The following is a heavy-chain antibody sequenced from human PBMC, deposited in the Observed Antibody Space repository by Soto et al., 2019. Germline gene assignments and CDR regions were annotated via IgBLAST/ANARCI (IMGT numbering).Heavy chain of an antibody. CDR2: IYYSGST. J-gene: IGHJ5*02. CDR3: ARVGPWVPYYYDSSPYTFENWFDP. CDR1: GGSISSYY. Sequence: SETLSLTCTVSGGSISSYYWSWIRQPPGKGLEWIGYIYYSGSTNYNPSLKSRVTISVDTSKNQFSLKLSSVTAADTAVYYCARVGPWVPYYYDSSPYTFENWFDPWGQGTLVTVSS. D-gene: IGHD3-22*01. V-gene: IGHV4-59*01.